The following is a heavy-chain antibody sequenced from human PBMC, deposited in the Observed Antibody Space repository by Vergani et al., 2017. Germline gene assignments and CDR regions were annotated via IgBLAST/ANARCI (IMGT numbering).Heavy chain of an antibody. Sequence: QVQLVESGGGVVQPGRSLRLSCAASGFTFSSYGMHWVRQAPGKGLEWVAVIWYDGSNKYYADSVKGRFTISRDNSKNTLYLQMNSLRAEDTAVYYCATDSYDSSGYYKTAADYWGQGTLVTVSS. CDR2: IWYDGSNK. D-gene: IGHD3-22*01. V-gene: IGHV3-33*01. J-gene: IGHJ4*02. CDR1: GFTFSSYG. CDR3: ATDSYDSSGYYKTAADY.